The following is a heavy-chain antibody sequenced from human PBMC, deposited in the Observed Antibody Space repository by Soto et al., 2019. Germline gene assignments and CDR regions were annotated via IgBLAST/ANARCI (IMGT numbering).Heavy chain of an antibody. CDR3: AKPEGSGYDLGYNYFDY. D-gene: IGHD5-12*01. CDR1: GFTFDDYA. CDR2: ISWNSGSI. J-gene: IGHJ4*02. Sequence: EVQLVESGGGLVQPGRSLRLSCAASGFTFDDYAMHWVRQAPGKGLEWGSGISWNSGSIGYADSVTGRFTISRDNAKNSLYLQMNSLRAEDTALYYCAKPEGSGYDLGYNYFDYWGQGTLVTVSS. V-gene: IGHV3-9*01.